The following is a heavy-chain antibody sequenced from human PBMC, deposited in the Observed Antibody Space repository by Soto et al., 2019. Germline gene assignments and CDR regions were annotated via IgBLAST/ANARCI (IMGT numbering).Heavy chain of an antibody. Sequence: PSETLSLTCTVYGGSFSAYYWSWIRQPPGKGLEWIGEIKHSGSTNYNPSLKSRVTISADTSKNQFSLKLSSVTAADTAMYCCAKGKHPDYWGQGTLVTVSS. V-gene: IGHV4-34*01. J-gene: IGHJ4*02. CDR3: AKGKHPDY. CDR2: IKHSGST. CDR1: GGSFSAYY.